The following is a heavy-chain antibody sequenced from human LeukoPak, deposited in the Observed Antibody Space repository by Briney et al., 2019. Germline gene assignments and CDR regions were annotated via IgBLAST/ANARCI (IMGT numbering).Heavy chain of an antibody. J-gene: IGHJ6*02. D-gene: IGHD3-16*01. CDR1: GGSFSGYY. CDR2: IYHSGST. CDR3: ARGGSLKEGLDV. Sequence: SETLSLTCAVYGGSFSGYYWSWIRQPPGKGLEWIGYIYHSGSTYYNPSLKSRVTISVDRSKNQFSLKLSSVTAADTAVYYCARGGSLKEGLDVWGQGTTVTVSS. V-gene: IGHV4-34*01.